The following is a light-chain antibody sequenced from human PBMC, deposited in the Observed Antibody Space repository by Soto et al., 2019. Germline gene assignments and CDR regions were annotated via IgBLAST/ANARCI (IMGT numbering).Light chain of an antibody. V-gene: IGKV3-20*01. J-gene: IGKJ1*01. CDR3: QQYGSSPWT. CDR1: QSVSSSY. CDR2: GAS. Sequence: EIVLTQSPGTLSLSPRERATLSCRASQSVSSSYLAWYQQKPGQAPRLLIYGASSRATGIPDRISGSGSGTDFTLTISRLEPEDFAVYYCQQYGSSPWTFGQGTKVDIK.